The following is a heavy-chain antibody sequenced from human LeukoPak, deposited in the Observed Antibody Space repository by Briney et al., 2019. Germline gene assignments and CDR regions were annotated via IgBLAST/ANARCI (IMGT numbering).Heavy chain of an antibody. CDR3: ARRGYSSSFDNWFDP. V-gene: IGHV4-59*12. Sequence: PSETLSLTCTVSGVSSGGYYWSWLRHPPGKGLEGSGYIYYSGSTNYNPSLKSRVTISVDTSKNPFYLKLSSVTAADTAVYYCARRGYSSSFDNWFDPWGQGTLVTVSS. CDR1: GVSSGGYY. J-gene: IGHJ5*02. CDR2: IYYSGST. D-gene: IGHD6-6*01.